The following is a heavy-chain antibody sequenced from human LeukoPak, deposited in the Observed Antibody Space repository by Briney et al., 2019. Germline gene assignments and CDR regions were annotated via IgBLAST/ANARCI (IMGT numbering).Heavy chain of an antibody. CDR3: SRALKYYYYYYMDV. CDR1: GGSFSGYY. CDR2: INHSGST. J-gene: IGHJ6*03. Sequence: SETLSLTCAVYGGSFSGYYWSWIRQPAGKGLEWIGEINHSGSTNYNPSLKSRVTISVDTSKNQFSLKLSSVTAADTAVYYCSRALKYYYYYYMDVWGKGTTVTISS. V-gene: IGHV4-34*01.